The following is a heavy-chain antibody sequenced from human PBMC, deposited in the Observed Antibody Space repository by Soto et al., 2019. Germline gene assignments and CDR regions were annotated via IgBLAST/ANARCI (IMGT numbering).Heavy chain of an antibody. J-gene: IGHJ4*02. D-gene: IGHD2-21*02. CDR2: ISGSGGST. CDR1: GFTFSSYA. V-gene: IGHV3-23*01. Sequence: GGSLRLSCAASGFTFSSYAMSWVRQAPGKGLEWVSAISGSGGSTYYADSVKGRFTISRDNSKNTLYLQMNSLRAEDTAVYYCAKALNLAYCGGDCYFDYWGQGTLVTVSS. CDR3: AKALNLAYCGGDCYFDY.